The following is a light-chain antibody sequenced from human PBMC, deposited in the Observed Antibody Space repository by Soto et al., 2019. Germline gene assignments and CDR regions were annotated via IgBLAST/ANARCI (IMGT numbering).Light chain of an antibody. Sequence: EIVRTQCPGTLSVSPGERATLSCRPSQSVSSDLAWYQQKPGQAPRLLIYGASTRATDIPATFSGSGSGTEFTLTISSLQSEDFAVYYCQQYNNWPPVTFGGGTKVDIK. J-gene: IGKJ4*01. V-gene: IGKV3-15*01. CDR3: QQYNNWPPVT. CDR2: GAS. CDR1: QSVSSD.